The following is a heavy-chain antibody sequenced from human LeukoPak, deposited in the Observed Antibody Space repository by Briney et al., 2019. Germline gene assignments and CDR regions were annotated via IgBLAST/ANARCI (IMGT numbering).Heavy chain of an antibody. CDR3: STQIYDILTGPPDAFEI. J-gene: IGHJ3*02. Sequence: PGGSLRLSCAESGITSSKVWMSRVRQAPGKGLEWVGRIKRKTDGGTTDYAAPVKGRFTISRDDSKNTLYLQMNSLKTEDTAVYYGSTQIYDILTGPPDAFEIWGQGTMVTVSS. CDR1: GITSSKVW. D-gene: IGHD3-9*01. CDR2: IKRKTDGGTT. V-gene: IGHV3-15*01.